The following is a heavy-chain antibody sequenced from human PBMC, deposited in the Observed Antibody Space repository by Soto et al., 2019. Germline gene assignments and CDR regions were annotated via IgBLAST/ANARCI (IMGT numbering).Heavy chain of an antibody. J-gene: IGHJ5*02. Sequence: SETLSLTCTVSGASISGFYWSWIRKSAGKGLEWIGRIYATGTTDYNPSLKSRVMMSVDTSKKQFSLQLRSVTAADTAVYYCVRDGTKTLRDRFDPWGQGISVTVSS. D-gene: IGHD1-1*01. CDR3: VRDGTKTLRDRFDP. CDR1: GASISGFY. V-gene: IGHV4-4*07. CDR2: IYATGTT.